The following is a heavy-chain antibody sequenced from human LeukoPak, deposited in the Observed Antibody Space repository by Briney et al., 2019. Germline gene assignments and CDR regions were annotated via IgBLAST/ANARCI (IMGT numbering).Heavy chain of an antibody. Sequence: EASVKLSCKASGYTFSGYYMHWVRQAPGQGLEWMGWINPNSGGTNYAQKFQGGVTMTTDTSISTAYMELSRLRSGDTAVYYCAREELLAFDYWGQGSLVTVSS. V-gene: IGHV1-2*02. D-gene: IGHD1-7*01. CDR2: INPNSGGT. CDR1: GYTFSGYY. J-gene: IGHJ4*02. CDR3: AREELLAFDY.